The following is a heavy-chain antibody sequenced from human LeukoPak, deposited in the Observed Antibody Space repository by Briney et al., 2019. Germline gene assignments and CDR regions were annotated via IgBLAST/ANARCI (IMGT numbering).Heavy chain of an antibody. Sequence: SETLSLTCAVSGYYISSGYYWGWIRQPPGKGLEWIATFHHPGTTYCNPSLSSRVTISVDTSKNQFSLRLNSVTAADTAVYFCARDPGYTANWNYFDYWGQGALVAVSS. CDR1: GYYISSGYY. V-gene: IGHV4-38-2*02. D-gene: IGHD1-20*01. CDR3: ARDPGYTANWNYFDY. CDR2: FHHPGTT. J-gene: IGHJ4*02.